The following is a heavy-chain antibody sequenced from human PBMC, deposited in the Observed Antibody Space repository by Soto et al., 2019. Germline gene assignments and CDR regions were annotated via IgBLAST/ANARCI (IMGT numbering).Heavy chain of an antibody. D-gene: IGHD2-2*01. J-gene: IGHJ6*03. CDR3: AKDLSSAFNSDCTSTTCYGKYYYYMDV. CDR2: ISGSGDST. V-gene: IGHV3-23*01. CDR1: GFVFSSYA. Sequence: GGSLRLSCAASGFVFSSYAVSWVRQAPGKGLEWVSAISGSGDSTYYTDSVKGRFTISRDNSKPTVDLQMNSLRAEDTAVYYCAKDLSSAFNSDCTSTTCYGKYYYYMDVWGKGTTVTVSS.